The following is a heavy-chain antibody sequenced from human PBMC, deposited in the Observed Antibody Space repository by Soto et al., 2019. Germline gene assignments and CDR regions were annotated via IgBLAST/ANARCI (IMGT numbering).Heavy chain of an antibody. Sequence: QVQLQESGPGLVKPSQTLSLTCTVSGVSISSGDYYWSWIRQHTGKGPEWIGYIYYSGRTIYNPSLKSRVTISVDTSQNQFSLKLSSVSAADTAVYYCARANYYYDSSGYFHYWGPGSMVTVS. J-gene: IGHJ4*02. CDR2: IYYSGRT. CDR1: GVSISSGDYY. CDR3: ARANYYYDSSGYFHY. D-gene: IGHD3-22*01. V-gene: IGHV4-31*03.